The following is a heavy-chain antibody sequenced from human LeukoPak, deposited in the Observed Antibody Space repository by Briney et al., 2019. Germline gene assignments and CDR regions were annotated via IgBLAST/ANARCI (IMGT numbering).Heavy chain of an antibody. V-gene: IGHV4-4*07. J-gene: IGHJ5*02. CDR1: GGSISSYY. Sequence: SETLSLTCTVSGGSISSYYWIWLRQPAGKGLEWIGRIYTSGSTNYNPSLKSRVTMSVDTSKNQFSLKRSSVTAADTAVYFCARDLHTYCPLFDPWGQGTLVIVSS. CDR2: IYTSGST. CDR3: ARDLHTYCPLFDP. D-gene: IGHD2-15*01.